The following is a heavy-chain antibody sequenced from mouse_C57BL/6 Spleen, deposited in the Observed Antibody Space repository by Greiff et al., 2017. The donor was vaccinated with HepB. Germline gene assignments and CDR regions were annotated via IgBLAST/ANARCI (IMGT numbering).Heavy chain of an antibody. V-gene: IGHV5-17*01. J-gene: IGHJ1*03. CDR1: GFPFSDYG. D-gene: IGHD2-5*01. Sequence: EVQRVESGGGLVKPGGSLKLSCAASGFPFSDYGMPWVRQAPEKGLEWVAYISSGSSTIYYADTVKGRFTISRDNAKNTLFLQMTSLRSEDTAMYYCARDSNYWYFDVWGTGTTVTVSS. CDR3: ARDSNYWYFDV. CDR2: ISSGSSTI.